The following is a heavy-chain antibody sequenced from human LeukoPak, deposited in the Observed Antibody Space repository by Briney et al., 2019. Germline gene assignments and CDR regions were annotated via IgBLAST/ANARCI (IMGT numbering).Heavy chain of an antibody. J-gene: IGHJ4*02. D-gene: IGHD3-10*01. CDR3: ARNAYYYGSGSSNY. V-gene: IGHV4-38-2*02. CDR2: IYYRRTT. CDR1: GYSISSGYD. Sequence: SETLSLTCTVSGYSISSGYDWGWIRQPPGKGLEWIGSIYYRRTTYYNPSLKSRVTISVDTSKNQFSLRLSSMTAADTAVYYCARNAYYYGSGSSNYWGQGTLVTVSS.